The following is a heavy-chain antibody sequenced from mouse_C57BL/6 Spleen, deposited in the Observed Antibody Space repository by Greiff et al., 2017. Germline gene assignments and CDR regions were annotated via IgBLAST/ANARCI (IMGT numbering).Heavy chain of an antibody. CDR1: GYTFTSYW. V-gene: IGHV1-69*01. Sequence: QVQLQQPGAELVMPGASVKLYCKASGYTFTSYWMHWVKQRPGQGLEWIGEIDPSDSYTNYNQKFKGKSTLTVDKSSSTAYMQLSSLTSEDSAVYYCARTSLGPEYYFDYWGQGTTLTVSS. CDR2: IDPSDSYT. J-gene: IGHJ2*01. CDR3: ARTSLGPEYYFDY.